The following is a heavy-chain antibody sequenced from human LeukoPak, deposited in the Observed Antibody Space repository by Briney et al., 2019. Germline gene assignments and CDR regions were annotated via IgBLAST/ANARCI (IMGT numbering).Heavy chain of an antibody. V-gene: IGHV4-4*09. CDR2: IYTSGST. Sequence: SETLSLTCTVSGGSISSYYWSWIRQPPGKGLDWIGYIYTSGSTNYNPSLKSRVTISVDTSKNQFSLKLSSVTAADTAVYYCARPVYCSSTSCNWFDPWGQGTLVTVSS. D-gene: IGHD2-2*01. CDR3: ARPVYCSSTSCNWFDP. CDR1: GGSISSYY. J-gene: IGHJ5*02.